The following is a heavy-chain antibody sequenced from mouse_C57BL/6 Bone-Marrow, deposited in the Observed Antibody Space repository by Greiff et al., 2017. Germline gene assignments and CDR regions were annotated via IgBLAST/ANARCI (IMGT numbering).Heavy chain of an antibody. CDR3: ARAWYYFDY. V-gene: IGHV1-54*01. Sequence: QVQLQQSGAELVRPGTSVKVSCKASGYAFTYYLIEWVKQRPGQGLEWIGVINPGSGGTNYNEKFKGKATLTADKSSSTAYMPLSSLTSEDSAVYFCARAWYYFDYWGQGTTLTVSS. CDR1: GYAFTYYL. J-gene: IGHJ2*01. CDR2: INPGSGGT.